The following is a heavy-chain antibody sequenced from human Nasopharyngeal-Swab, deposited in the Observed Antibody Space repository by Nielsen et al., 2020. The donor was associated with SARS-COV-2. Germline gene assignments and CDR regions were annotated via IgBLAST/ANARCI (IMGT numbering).Heavy chain of an antibody. Sequence: CQAPGRGLEWIGSIYYSGSTYYNPSLKSRVTISVDTSKNQFSLKLSSVTAADTAVYYCARHGTTVTRNYAFDIWGQGTMVTVSS. CDR2: IYYSGST. J-gene: IGHJ3*02. CDR3: ARHGTTVTRNYAFDI. V-gene: IGHV4-39*01. D-gene: IGHD4-17*01.